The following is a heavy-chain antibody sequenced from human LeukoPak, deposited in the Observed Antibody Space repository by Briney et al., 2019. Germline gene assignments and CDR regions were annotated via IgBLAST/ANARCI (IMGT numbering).Heavy chain of an antibody. V-gene: IGHV3-30*02. CDR2: IRYDGSNK. D-gene: IGHD2-2*01. Sequence: GGSLRLSCAASGFTFSSYGMHWVRQAPGKGLEWVAFIRYDGSNKYYADSVKGRFTISRYNSKNTLYLQMNSLRAEDTAVYYCAKDIVVVPAAMFGGFDYWGQGTLVTVSS. CDR3: AKDIVVVPAAMFGGFDY. J-gene: IGHJ4*02. CDR1: GFTFSSYG.